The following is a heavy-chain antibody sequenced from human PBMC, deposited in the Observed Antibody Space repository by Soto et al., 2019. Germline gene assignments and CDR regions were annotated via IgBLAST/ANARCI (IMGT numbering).Heavy chain of an antibody. J-gene: IGHJ4*02. CDR1: GGTFSSYT. V-gene: IGHV1-69*04. CDR2: IIPILGIA. D-gene: IGHD2-21*02. Sequence: SVKVSCKASGGTFSSYTISWVRQAPGQGLEWMGRIIPILGIANYAQKFQGRVTITADKSTSTANMELSSLRSEDTAVYYCARDCGGDCYSGAYYFDYWGQGTLVTVSS. CDR3: ARDCGGDCYSGAYYFDY.